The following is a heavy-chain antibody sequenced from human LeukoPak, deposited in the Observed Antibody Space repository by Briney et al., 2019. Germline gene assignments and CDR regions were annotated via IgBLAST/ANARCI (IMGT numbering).Heavy chain of an antibody. Sequence: PSETLSLTCTVSGGSISSSSYYWGWIRQPPGKGLEWIGTIYYSGSTYYNPSLKSRVTISVDTSKNQFSLKLSSVTAADTAVYYCAREDGRSGYAPDYWGQGTLVTVSS. J-gene: IGHJ4*02. CDR2: IYYSGST. CDR3: AREDGRSGYAPDY. CDR1: GGSISSSSYY. D-gene: IGHD5-12*01. V-gene: IGHV4-39*07.